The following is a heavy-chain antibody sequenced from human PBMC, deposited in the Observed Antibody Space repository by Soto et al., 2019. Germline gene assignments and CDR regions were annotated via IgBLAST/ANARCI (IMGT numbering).Heavy chain of an antibody. CDR2: ISANDVGT. Sequence: GGSLRLSCEASGFTLRNYAMTWVRQAPGKGLEWVSLISANDVGTYYAESVKTRFTISTDQSRNTVYLQMDSLRADDTAIYYCAKAKNYYIWDNRPSFHYWCPGILLSVSS. J-gene: IGHJ4*02. D-gene: IGHD3-10*01. V-gene: IGHV3-23*01. CDR3: AKAKNYYIWDNRPSFHY. CDR1: GFTLRNYA.